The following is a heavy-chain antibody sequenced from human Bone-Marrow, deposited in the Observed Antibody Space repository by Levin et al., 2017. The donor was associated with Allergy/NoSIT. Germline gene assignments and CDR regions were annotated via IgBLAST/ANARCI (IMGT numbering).Heavy chain of an antibody. D-gene: IGHD1-26*01. Sequence: SQTLSLTCTVSGGSISSYYWSWIRQPPGKGLEWIGYIYYSGSTNYNPSLKSRVTISVDTSKNQFSLKLSSVTAADTAVYYCARDQGGGSYYYYYGMDVWGQGTTVTVSS. V-gene: IGHV4-59*01. CDR2: IYYSGST. J-gene: IGHJ6*02. CDR1: GGSISSYY. CDR3: ARDQGGGSYYYYYGMDV.